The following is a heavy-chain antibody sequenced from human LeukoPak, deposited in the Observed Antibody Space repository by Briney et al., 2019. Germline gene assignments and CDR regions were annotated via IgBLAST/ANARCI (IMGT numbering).Heavy chain of an antibody. Sequence: GGSLRLSCAASGFSFISYGMHWVRQAPGKGLEWVGVISDDGRNKKYADSVKGRFTISRDNSKDTLYLQMNSLRDEDTAVYYCARGGRAGSGSYYNEDYWGQGTLVTVSS. CDR3: ARGGRAGSGSYYNEDY. CDR1: GFSFISYG. D-gene: IGHD3-10*01. CDR2: ISDDGRNK. J-gene: IGHJ4*02. V-gene: IGHV3-30*03.